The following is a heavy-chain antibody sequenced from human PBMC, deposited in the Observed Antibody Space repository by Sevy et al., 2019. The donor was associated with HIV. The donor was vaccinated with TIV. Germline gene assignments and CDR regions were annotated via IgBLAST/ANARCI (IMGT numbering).Heavy chain of an antibody. V-gene: IGHV3-73*01. D-gene: IGHD6-19*01. CDR3: TRQTPTEVGQWLVEYYFDY. CDR1: GFTFSGSA. CDR2: IRSKANSYAT. J-gene: IGHJ4*02. Sequence: GGSLRLSCAASGFTFSGSAMHWVRQASGKGLEWVGRIRSKANSYATAYAASVKGRFTTSRDDSKNTAYLQMNSLKTEDTAVYYCTRQTPTEVGQWLVEYYFDYWGQGTLVTVSS.